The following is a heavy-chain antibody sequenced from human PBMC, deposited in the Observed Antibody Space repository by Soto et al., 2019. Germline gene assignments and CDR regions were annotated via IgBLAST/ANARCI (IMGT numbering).Heavy chain of an antibody. D-gene: IGHD3-16*01. CDR1: GFTVSSNY. CDR3: ARGPSLAFDY. Sequence: ESLKISCAASGFTVSSNYMSWVRQAPGKGLEWVSVIYSGGSTYYADSVKGRFTISRDNSKNTLYLQMNSLRAEDTAVYYCARGPSLAFDYWGQGTLVTVSS. V-gene: IGHV3-66*01. J-gene: IGHJ4*02. CDR2: IYSGGST.